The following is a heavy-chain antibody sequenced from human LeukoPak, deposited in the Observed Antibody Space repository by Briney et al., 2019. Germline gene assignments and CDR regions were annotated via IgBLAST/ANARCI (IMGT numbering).Heavy chain of an antibody. CDR1: DDSISGHF. CDR3: ARLHCSSSSCLFPVFGYTNWFDP. J-gene: IGHJ5*02. V-gene: IGHV4-59*11. CDR2: IHSSRGT. Sequence: SETLSLTCGVSDDSISGHFWTWIRQPPGKAREWVGYIHSSRGTKYNPSLESRVSLSLDASKNQFSLRLNSVTAADTAVYYCARLHCSSSSCLFPVFGYTNWFDPWGQGTLVTVSS. D-gene: IGHD2-2*01.